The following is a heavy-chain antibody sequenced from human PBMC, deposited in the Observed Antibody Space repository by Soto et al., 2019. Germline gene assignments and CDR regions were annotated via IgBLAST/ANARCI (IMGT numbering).Heavy chain of an antibody. J-gene: IGHJ4*02. D-gene: IGHD2-21*02. CDR1: GGSISSSSYY. Sequence: QLQLQESGPGLVKPSETLSLTCTVSGGSISSSSYYWGWIRQPPGKGLEWIGSIYYSGSTYYNPSLKSRVTISVDTSKNHFSLKLSAVNADDTAVYYCASLGFGGNSDYFDYWRQGSLVTVSS. V-gene: IGHV4-39*02. CDR2: IYYSGST. CDR3: ASLGFGGNSDYFDY.